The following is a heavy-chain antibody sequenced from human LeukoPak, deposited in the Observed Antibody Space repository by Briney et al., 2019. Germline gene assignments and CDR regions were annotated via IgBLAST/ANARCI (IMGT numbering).Heavy chain of an antibody. CDR1: GFTFDDYA. J-gene: IGHJ3*01. CDR2: ISWNSGSI. Sequence: GGSLRLSCAASGFTFDDYAMHWVRQAPGKGLEWVSGISWNSGSIGYADSVKGRFTISRDNAKNSLYLQMNSLRAEDTALYYCAKDRGGSSELGDAFDVWGQGTMVRVSS. CDR3: AKDRGGSSELGDAFDV. V-gene: IGHV3-9*01. D-gene: IGHD1-26*01.